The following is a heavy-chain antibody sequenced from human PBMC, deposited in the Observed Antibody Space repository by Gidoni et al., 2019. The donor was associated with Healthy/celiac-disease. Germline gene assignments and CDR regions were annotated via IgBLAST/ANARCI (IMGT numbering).Heavy chain of an antibody. CDR3: TTVRLAAAGTTKNYGMDV. J-gene: IGHJ6*02. CDR1: GFTFSNAW. CDR2: IKSKTDGVTT. D-gene: IGHD6-13*01. Sequence: EVQLVESGGGLVKPGGSLRLSCAASGFTFSNAWMSWVRQAPGKGLEWVGRIKSKTDGVTTDYAAPVKGRFTISRDDSKNTLYLQMNSLKTEDTAVYYCTTVRLAAAGTTKNYGMDVWGQGTTVTVSS. V-gene: IGHV3-15*01.